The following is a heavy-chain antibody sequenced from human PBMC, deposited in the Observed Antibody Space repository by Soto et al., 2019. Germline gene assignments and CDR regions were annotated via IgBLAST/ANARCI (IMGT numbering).Heavy chain of an antibody. CDR3: ARRHPGTVSNSEYYFAY. D-gene: IGHD1-1*01. CDR1: GYTFSDYA. Sequence: QVQLVQSGAEVKKPGASVKVSCKDSGYTFSDYAIHWVRQAPGQSLEWMGWINGGSGDTKYSQKIQGRVTITRDTSASTADMELSSLRSEDTAVYYSARRHPGTVSNSEYYFAYWGQGTLATVSS. CDR2: INGGSGDT. V-gene: IGHV1-3*01. J-gene: IGHJ4*02.